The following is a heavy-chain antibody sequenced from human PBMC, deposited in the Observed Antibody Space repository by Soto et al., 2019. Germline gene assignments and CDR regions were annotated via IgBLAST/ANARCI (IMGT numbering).Heavy chain of an antibody. CDR2: IKQDGSEK. J-gene: IGHJ4*02. CDR1: GFTFSSYW. D-gene: IGHD3-16*01. Sequence: GGSLRLSCAASGFTFSSYWMSWVRQAPGKGLEWVANIKQDGSEKYYVDSVKGRFTISRDNAKNSLYLQMNSLRAEDTAVYYCARFSNYDYIWGSYGWGQGTLVTVSS. V-gene: IGHV3-7*01. CDR3: ARFSNYDYIWGSYG.